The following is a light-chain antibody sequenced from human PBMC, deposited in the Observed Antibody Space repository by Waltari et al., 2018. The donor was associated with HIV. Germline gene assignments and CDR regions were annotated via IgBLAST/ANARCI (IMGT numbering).Light chain of an antibody. J-gene: IGLJ2*01. V-gene: IGLV1-40*01. CDR3: QSYDNGLKVI. Sequence: QSVLTQPPSMSAAPGQRVTISCPGSTPDIGAPYDVPWYKHLPGTAPKLLIYKNNYRPSGVPDRFSGSKSGTSASLAITGLQPEDEAEYYCQSYDNGLKVIFGGGTRLTVL. CDR1: TPDIGAPYD. CDR2: KNN.